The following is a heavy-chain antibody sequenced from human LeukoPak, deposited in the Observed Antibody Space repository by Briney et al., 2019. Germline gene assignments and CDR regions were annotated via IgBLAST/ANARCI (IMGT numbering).Heavy chain of an antibody. CDR1: GFTFSSYW. V-gene: IGHV3-7*01. Sequence: GGSLRLSCAASGFTFSSYWVSWVRQAPGKGLEWVANIKQDGSEKYYVDSVKGRFTISRDNAKNSLYLQMNSLRAEDTAVYYCARVRGEGWFDPWGQGTLVTVSS. D-gene: IGHD5-12*01. CDR2: IKQDGSEK. J-gene: IGHJ5*02. CDR3: ARVRGEGWFDP.